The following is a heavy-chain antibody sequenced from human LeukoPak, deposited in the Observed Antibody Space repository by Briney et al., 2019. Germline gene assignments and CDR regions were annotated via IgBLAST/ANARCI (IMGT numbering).Heavy chain of an antibody. J-gene: IGHJ3*02. D-gene: IGHD3-16*02. V-gene: IGHV3-66*01. CDR2: IYTTGTT. CDR3: VRDLGMISYGGVIEHDGFDI. Sequence: TGGSLRLSCAASGFTVSSNFMTWVRQAPGKGLEWVSVIYTTGTTSYADSVKGRFTISRDNSKNTLYLQMNSLRAEDTAVYYCVRDLGMISYGGVIEHDGFDIWGQGTMVTVSS. CDR1: GFTVSSNF.